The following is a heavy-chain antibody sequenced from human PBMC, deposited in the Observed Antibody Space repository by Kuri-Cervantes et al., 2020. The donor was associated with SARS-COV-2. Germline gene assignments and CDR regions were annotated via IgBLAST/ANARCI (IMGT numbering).Heavy chain of an antibody. CDR1: GFTLSSYW. D-gene: IGHD3-22*01. Sequence: GESLKISCAASGFTLSSYWMSWVRQAPGKGLEWVANIKQDGSEKYYVDSVKGRFIISRDNAKNSLYLQMNSLRAEDTAVYYCARATNYYDSSGYSFSTGGCFDYWGQGTLVTVSS. V-gene: IGHV3-7*04. J-gene: IGHJ4*02. CDR2: IKQDGSEK. CDR3: ARATNYYDSSGYSFSTGGCFDY.